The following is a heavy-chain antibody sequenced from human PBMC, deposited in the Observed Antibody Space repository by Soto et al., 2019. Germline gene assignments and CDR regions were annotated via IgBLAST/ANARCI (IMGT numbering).Heavy chain of an antibody. V-gene: IGHV1-69*02. D-gene: IGHD6-13*01. CDR3: ARVPYSSSWYFDY. Sequence: SVKVSCKASGGTFSSYTISWVRQAPGQGLEWMGRIIPILGIANYAQKFQGRVTITADKSTSTAYMELSSLRSEDTAVYYCARVPYSSSWYFDYWGQGTLVTVSS. J-gene: IGHJ4*02. CDR2: IIPILGIA. CDR1: GGTFSSYT.